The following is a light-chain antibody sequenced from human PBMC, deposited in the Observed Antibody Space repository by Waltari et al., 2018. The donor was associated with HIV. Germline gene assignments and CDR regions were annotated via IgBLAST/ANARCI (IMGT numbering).Light chain of an antibody. V-gene: IGLV2-14*01. Sequence: QSALTQPASVSGSPGQSITISCTGTRSDVGGSNYVSWYQHHPGRAPKLMIYEVSNRPSGVSNRFSGSKSGNTASLTISGLQAEYEADYYCSSYTSSSPLFGGGTKLTVL. J-gene: IGLJ2*01. CDR2: EVS. CDR1: RSDVGGSNY. CDR3: SSYTSSSPL.